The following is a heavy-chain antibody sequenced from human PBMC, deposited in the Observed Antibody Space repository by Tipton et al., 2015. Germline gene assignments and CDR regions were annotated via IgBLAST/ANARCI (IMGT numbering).Heavy chain of an antibody. Sequence: SLRLSCAASGFTFSSYAMAWVRQAPKGLEWVSAVSSSGDNTYYADSVQGRFTISRDNSRNTLHLQMTNLRAEDTAVYYCAKEPPRGTSASCCDYWGQGTLVTVSS. CDR2: VSSSGDNT. J-gene: IGHJ4*02. CDR1: GFTFSSYA. D-gene: IGHD1-26*01. CDR3: AKEPPRGTSASCCDY. V-gene: IGHV3-23*01.